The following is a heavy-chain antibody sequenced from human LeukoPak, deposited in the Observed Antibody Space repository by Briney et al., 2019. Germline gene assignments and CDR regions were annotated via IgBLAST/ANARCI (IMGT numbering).Heavy chain of an antibody. V-gene: IGHV3-9*01. CDR2: ISWNSGSI. J-gene: IGHJ3*02. CDR3: ANDMVPTDDPDAFEI. Sequence: GGSLRLSCAASGFTFDDYAMHWVRQAPGKGLEWVSGISWNSGSIVYADSVKGRFTISRDNAKNSLYLQMNSPRAEDTALYYCANDMVPTDDPDAFEIWGQGAMVTLSS. D-gene: IGHD4/OR15-4a*01. CDR1: GFTFDDYA.